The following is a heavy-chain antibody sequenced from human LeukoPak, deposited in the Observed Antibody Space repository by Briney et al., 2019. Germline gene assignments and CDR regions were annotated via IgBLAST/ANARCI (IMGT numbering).Heavy chain of an antibody. CDR3: ARAAGKKYYYGSGSTYYFDY. D-gene: IGHD3-10*01. V-gene: IGHV1-18*01. CDR2: ISAYNGDT. Sequence: ASVEVSCKASGYTFTTYGISWVRQAPGQGLEWMGWISAYNGDTNYAQKLQGRVTLTTDTSTSTAYMELRSLGSDDTAVYYCARAAGKKYYYGSGSTYYFDYWGQGTLVTVSS. J-gene: IGHJ4*02. CDR1: GYTFTTYG.